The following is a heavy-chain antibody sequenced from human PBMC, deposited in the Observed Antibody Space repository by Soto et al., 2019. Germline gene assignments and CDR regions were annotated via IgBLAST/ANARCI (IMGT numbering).Heavy chain of an antibody. D-gene: IGHD2-15*01. Sequence: EVQLLESGGGLVQPGGSLRLSCAASGFTFSSYAMSWVRQAPGKGLEWVSAISGSGGSTYYADSVKGRFTISRDNSKNRLYLQMNSLRAEVTAVYYCAKVAVVVVAATSDYWGQGTLVTVSS. J-gene: IGHJ4*02. CDR1: GFTFSSYA. V-gene: IGHV3-23*01. CDR3: AKVAVVVVAATSDY. CDR2: ISGSGGST.